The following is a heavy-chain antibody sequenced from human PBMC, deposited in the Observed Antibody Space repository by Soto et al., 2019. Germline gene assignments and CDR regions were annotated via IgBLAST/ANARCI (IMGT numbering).Heavy chain of an antibody. Sequence: QITLKESGPTLVKPTQTLTLTCTFSGFSLSTSGVGVGWIRQPPGKALEWLALIYWNDDKRYSPSLKSRLTITKDTSKNQVVLTMTNIDPVDTATYYCAHRRLGVLLWFGGVRGFDYWSQGTLVTVSS. V-gene: IGHV2-5*01. CDR2: IYWNDDK. D-gene: IGHD3-10*01. J-gene: IGHJ4*02. CDR3: AHRRLGVLLWFGGVRGFDY. CDR1: GFSLSTSGVG.